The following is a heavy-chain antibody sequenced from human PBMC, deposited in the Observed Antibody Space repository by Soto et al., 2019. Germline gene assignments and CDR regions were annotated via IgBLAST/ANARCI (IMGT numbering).Heavy chain of an antibody. CDR1: GFTFSSYA. Sequence: QVQLVESGGGVVQPGRSLRLSCAASGFTFSSYAMHWVRQAPGKGLEWVAVISYDGSNKYYADSVKGRFTISRDNSKNTLYLQMNSLRAEDTAVYYCAGGLLWFGELLRSVDYWGQGTLVTVSS. CDR3: AGGLLWFGELLRSVDY. CDR2: ISYDGSNK. J-gene: IGHJ4*02. V-gene: IGHV3-30-3*01. D-gene: IGHD3-10*01.